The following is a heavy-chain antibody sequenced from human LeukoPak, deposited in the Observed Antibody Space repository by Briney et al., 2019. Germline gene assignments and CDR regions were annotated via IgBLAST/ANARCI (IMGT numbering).Heavy chain of an antibody. Sequence: SETLSLTCTVPGGSISSYYWSWIRQSPGKGLEWIGYIYYSGSTNYNPSLKSRVTISVDTSKNQFSLKLTSVTAGDTAVYYCARAAAATIYYFDYWGQGTLVTVSS. CDR3: ARAAAATIYYFDY. CDR2: IYYSGST. CDR1: GGSISSYY. J-gene: IGHJ4*02. D-gene: IGHD6-13*01. V-gene: IGHV4-59*08.